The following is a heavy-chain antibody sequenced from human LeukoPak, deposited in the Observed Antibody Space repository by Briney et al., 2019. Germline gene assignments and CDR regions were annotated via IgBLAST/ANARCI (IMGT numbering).Heavy chain of an antibody. D-gene: IGHD2-15*01. CDR1: GFTFRSDA. CDR2: ISGSGGTT. J-gene: IGHJ4*02. V-gene: IGHV3-23*01. Sequence: PGGSLRLSCAASGFTFRSDAMSWVRQAPGKGLEWVSGISGSGGTTYYADSVKGRFTISRDNSKNTLYLQMNSLRAEDTAVYYCAKEVVVAAPGYYFDYWGQGTLVTVSS. CDR3: AKEVVVAAPGYYFDY.